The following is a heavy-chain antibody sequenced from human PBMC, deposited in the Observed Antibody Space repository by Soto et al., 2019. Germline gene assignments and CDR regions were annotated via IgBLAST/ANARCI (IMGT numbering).Heavy chain of an antibody. Sequence: GGSLRLSCTASGFTFSNAWMSWVRQAPGKGLEWVGRIKSKTDGGTTDYAAPVKGRFSISRDDSKNTLNLQMNSLKTEDTAVYYCTTAWIVGVTALQDSWGQGALVTVSS. J-gene: IGHJ4*02. D-gene: IGHD1-26*01. CDR1: GFTFSNAW. CDR3: TTAWIVGVTALQDS. V-gene: IGHV3-15*01. CDR2: IKSKTDGGTT.